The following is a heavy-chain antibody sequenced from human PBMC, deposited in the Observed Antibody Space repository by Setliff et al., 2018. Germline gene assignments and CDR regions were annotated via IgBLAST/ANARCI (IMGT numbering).Heavy chain of an antibody. J-gene: IGHJ4*02. CDR2: IIPILRTA. Sequence: GASVKVSCKASGGTFSSYAISWVRQAPGQGLEWMGGIIPILRTADYAQKFQGRVTVTTDESTSTAYMELSSLRSEDTALYYCATEKFPGYWGDYWGQGTLVTVSS. CDR3: ATEKFPGYWGDY. V-gene: IGHV1-69*05. D-gene: IGHD3-9*01. CDR1: GGTFSSYA.